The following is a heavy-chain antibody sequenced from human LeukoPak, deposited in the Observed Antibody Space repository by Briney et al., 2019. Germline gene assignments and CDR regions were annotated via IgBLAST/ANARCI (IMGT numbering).Heavy chain of an antibody. Sequence: GRSLRLSCAASGFTFSSYGMHWVRQAPGKGLEWVSSVSNSGDYIHYADSVKGRFTISRDNSKNSLYLQMNSLRAEDTAVYYCARALIGYYFDYWGQGTLVTVSS. D-gene: IGHD2-8*01. CDR3: ARALIGYYFDY. V-gene: IGHV3-21*06. J-gene: IGHJ4*02. CDR2: VSNSGDYI. CDR1: GFTFSSYG.